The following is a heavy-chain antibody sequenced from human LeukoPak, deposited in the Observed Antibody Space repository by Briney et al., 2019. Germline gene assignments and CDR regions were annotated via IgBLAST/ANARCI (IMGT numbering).Heavy chain of an antibody. CDR2: IYCSGST. D-gene: IGHD5-18*01. CDR1: GGSTSSSSYY. Sequence: SETLSLTCTVSGGSTSSSSYYWGWIRQPPGKGLEWIGSIYCSGSTYYNPSLKSRVTISVDTSKNQFSLKLSSVTAADTAVYYCARHLTPPPGDSYGYLVGSFDPWGQGTLVTVSS. V-gene: IGHV4-39*01. J-gene: IGHJ5*02. CDR3: ARHLTPPPGDSYGYLVGSFDP.